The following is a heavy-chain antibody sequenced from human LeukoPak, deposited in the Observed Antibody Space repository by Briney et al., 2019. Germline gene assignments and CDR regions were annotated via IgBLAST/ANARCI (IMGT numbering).Heavy chain of an antibody. D-gene: IGHD3-22*01. CDR1: GYSISSGYY. V-gene: IGHV4-38-2*02. Sequence: SETLSLTCTVSGYSISSGYYWGWIRQPPGKGLEWIGSIYHSGSTYYNPSLKSRVTISVDTPKNQFSLKLSSVTAADTAVYYCARGSGDSSGYALDYWGQGTLVTVSS. CDR2: IYHSGST. CDR3: ARGSGDSSGYALDY. J-gene: IGHJ4*02.